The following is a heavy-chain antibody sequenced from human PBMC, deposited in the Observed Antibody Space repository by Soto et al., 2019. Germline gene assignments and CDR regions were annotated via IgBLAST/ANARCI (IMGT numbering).Heavy chain of an antibody. CDR3: ARVFGDSYYYYGMDV. CDR1: GGSIISSNW. D-gene: IGHD2-21*02. J-gene: IGHJ6*02. CDR2: IYHSGST. Sequence: SSETLSLTCAVSGGSIISSNWWSLVRQPPGKGLEWIGEIYHSGSTNYNPSLKSRVTISVDKFKNQFSLKLSSVTAADTAVYYCARVFGDSYYYYGMDVWGQGTTVTVSS. V-gene: IGHV4-4*02.